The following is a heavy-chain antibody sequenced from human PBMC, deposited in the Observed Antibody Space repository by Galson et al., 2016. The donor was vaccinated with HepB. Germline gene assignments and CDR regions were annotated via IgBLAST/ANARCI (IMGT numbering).Heavy chain of an antibody. CDR3: AKDRSSQQLVLLYYYYGMDV. V-gene: IGHV3-30*18. Sequence: SLRLSCAASGFTFSDYYLHWVRQAPGKGLEWVAVISYDGSNKYYADSVKGRFTISRDNSKNTLYLQMNSLRAEDTAVYYCAKDRSSQQLVLLYYYYGMDVWGKGTTVTVSS. J-gene: IGHJ6*04. D-gene: IGHD6-13*01. CDR1: GFTFSDYY. CDR2: ISYDGSNK.